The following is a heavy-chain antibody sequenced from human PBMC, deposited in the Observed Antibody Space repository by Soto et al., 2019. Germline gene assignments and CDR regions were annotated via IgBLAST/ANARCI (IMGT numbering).Heavy chain of an antibody. J-gene: IGHJ3*02. CDR1: GGSIGSGGRF. D-gene: IGHD3-22*01. CDR3: ASSARTFNYGSSGYYYTSDAFDI. Sequence: SETLSLTCTVSGGSIGSGGRFWSWIRQHPGKGLEWIACISYSGNTYYSPSLRIRVTISPDTSKSQFSLKFFSVTAADTAVYFCASSARTFNYGSSGYYYTSDAFDIWGQGTMVTVSS. V-gene: IGHV4-31*03. CDR2: ISYSGNT.